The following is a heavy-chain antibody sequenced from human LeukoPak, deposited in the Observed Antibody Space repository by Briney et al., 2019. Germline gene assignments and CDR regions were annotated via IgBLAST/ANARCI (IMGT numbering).Heavy chain of an antibody. CDR1: GYTFTGYY. CDR2: INPNSGGT. Sequence: ASVKVSCKASGYTFTGYYMHWVRQAPGQGLEWMGWINPNSGGTNYAQKFQGRVTMTRNTSISTAYMELSSLRSEDTAVYYCARGLGYCSSTSCPDFDYWGQGTLVTVSS. J-gene: IGHJ4*02. V-gene: IGHV1-2*02. D-gene: IGHD2-2*01. CDR3: ARGLGYCSSTSCPDFDY.